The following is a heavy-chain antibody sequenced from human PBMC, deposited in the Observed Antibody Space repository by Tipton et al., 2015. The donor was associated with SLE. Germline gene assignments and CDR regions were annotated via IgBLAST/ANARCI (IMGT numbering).Heavy chain of an antibody. V-gene: IGHV1-69*06. CDR3: ARGRGLRFLDAFDI. J-gene: IGHJ3*02. CDR2: IIPIFGTA. Sequence: QLVQSGAEVKKPGSSVKVSCKASGGTFSSYAISWVRQAPGQGLEWMGGIIPIFGTANYAQKFQGRVTITADKSTSTAYMELSSLRSENTAVYYCARGRGLRFLDAFDIWGQGTMVTVSS. D-gene: IGHD3-3*01. CDR1: GGTFSSYA.